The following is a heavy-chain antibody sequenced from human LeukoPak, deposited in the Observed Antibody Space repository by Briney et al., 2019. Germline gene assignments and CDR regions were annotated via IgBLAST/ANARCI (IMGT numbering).Heavy chain of an antibody. CDR1: GFTFSNYA. Sequence: GGPLRLSCAASGFTFSNYAMSWVRQAPGKGLEWVSSISGSGCSIYYVDSVKGRFTISRDTYQKALYVQMNSLRAEDTGVYYCAKAGGSSMLRRSFLDVWGQGTTVTVSS. D-gene: IGHD3-10*01. J-gene: IGHJ6*02. CDR3: AKAGGSSMLRRSFLDV. CDR2: ISGSGCSI. V-gene: IGHV3-23*01.